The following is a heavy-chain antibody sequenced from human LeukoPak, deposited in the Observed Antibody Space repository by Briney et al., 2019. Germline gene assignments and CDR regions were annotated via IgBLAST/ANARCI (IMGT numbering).Heavy chain of an antibody. V-gene: IGHV4-38-2*01. CDR3: ARQEGASIFGGNDC. D-gene: IGHD3-3*01. Sequence: SETLSLTCAVSGYSISSGYYWGWIRQPPGKGLEWIGSIYHSGSTYYNPSLKSRVTISVDTSKNQFSLKLSSVTAADTAVYYCARQEGASIFGGNDCWGQGTLVTVSS. CDR1: GYSISSGYY. J-gene: IGHJ4*02. CDR2: IYHSGST.